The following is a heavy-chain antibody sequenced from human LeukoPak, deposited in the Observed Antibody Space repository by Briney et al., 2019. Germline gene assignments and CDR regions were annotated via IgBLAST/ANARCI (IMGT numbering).Heavy chain of an antibody. CDR2: ISWNSGSM. Sequence: GGSLRLSCAASGFIFDDYAVHWVRQAPGKGLEWVSGISWNSGSMEYADSAKGRFTISRDNAKSSLYLQMNSLSAEDAAVYYCAKDATAIYYDSSGYAIGNDAFDIWGQGTMVTVSS. V-gene: IGHV3-9*01. D-gene: IGHD3-22*01. CDR1: GFIFDDYA. J-gene: IGHJ3*02. CDR3: AKDATAIYYDSSGYAIGNDAFDI.